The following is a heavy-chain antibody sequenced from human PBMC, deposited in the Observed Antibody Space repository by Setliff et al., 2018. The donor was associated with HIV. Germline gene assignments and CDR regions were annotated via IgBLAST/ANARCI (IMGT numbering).Heavy chain of an antibody. J-gene: IGHJ6*03. CDR1: GFTFDDYG. CDR2: INWNGGST. V-gene: IGHV3-20*04. D-gene: IGHD1-20*01. Sequence: PGGSLRLSCAASGFTFDDYGMSWVRQAPGKGLEWVSGINWNGGSTGYADSAKGRFTISRDNAKNSLYLQMNSLRAEDTALYYCARYGRYSVVWSYYYYYMDVWGKGTTVTVS. CDR3: ARYGRYSVVWSYYYYYMDV.